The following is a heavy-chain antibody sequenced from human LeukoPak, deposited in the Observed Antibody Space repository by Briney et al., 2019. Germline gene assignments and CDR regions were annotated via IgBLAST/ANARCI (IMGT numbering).Heavy chain of an antibody. CDR2: IYHSGST. J-gene: IGHJ4*02. CDR1: GDSIRSGYY. V-gene: IGHV4-38-2*02. CDR3: ARENSGSYREFDY. D-gene: IGHD1-26*01. Sequence: PSETLSLTCTVSGDSIRSGYYWGWIRPPPGKGLEWIGSIYHSGSTYYNPSLKSRVTISVDTSKNQFSLRLTSVTAADTAVYYCARENSGSYREFDYWGQGTLVTVSS.